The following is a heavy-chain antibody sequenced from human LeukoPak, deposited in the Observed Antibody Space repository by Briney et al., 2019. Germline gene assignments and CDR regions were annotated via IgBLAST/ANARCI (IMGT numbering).Heavy chain of an antibody. D-gene: IGHD3-10*01. Sequence: SETLSLTCTVSGGSISSYFWSWLRQPPGKGLEWIGYIYYSGSTNYNPSLKSRVTISVDTSKNQFSLKLSSVTAADAAVYYCARSSGVVYGMDVWGQGTTVTVSS. J-gene: IGHJ6*02. V-gene: IGHV4-59*01. CDR3: ARSSGVVYGMDV. CDR2: IYYSGST. CDR1: GGSISSYF.